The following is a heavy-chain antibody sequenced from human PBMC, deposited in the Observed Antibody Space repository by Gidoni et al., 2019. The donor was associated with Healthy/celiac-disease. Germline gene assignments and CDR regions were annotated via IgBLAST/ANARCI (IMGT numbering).Heavy chain of an antibody. CDR2: ISYDGSNK. V-gene: IGHV3-30-3*01. J-gene: IGHJ4*02. CDR1: GFTFSSYA. Sequence: QVQLVESGGGVVQPGRSLRLSCAASGFTFSSYAMHWVRQAPGKGLEWVAVISYDGSNKYYADSVKGRFTISRDNSKNTLYLQMNSLRAEDTAVYYCARDHRSVDYDSSVLDYWGQGTLVTVSS. D-gene: IGHD3-22*01. CDR3: ARDHRSVDYDSSVLDY.